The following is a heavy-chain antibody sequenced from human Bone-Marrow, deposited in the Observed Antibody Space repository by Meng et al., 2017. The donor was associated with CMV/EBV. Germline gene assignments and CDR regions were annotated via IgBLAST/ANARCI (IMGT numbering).Heavy chain of an antibody. CDR1: GGSFSGYY. J-gene: IGHJ6*02. V-gene: IGHV4-34*01. Sequence: PETLSLTCAVYGGSFSGYYWSWIRQPPGKGLEWIGEINHSGSTNYNPSLKSRVTISVDTSKNQFSLKMSSVTAADTAVYYCARGHGKKLGLYYYYYYGMDVWGQGTTVTVSS. D-gene: IGHD7-27*01. CDR3: ARGHGKKLGLYYYYYYGMDV. CDR2: INHSGST.